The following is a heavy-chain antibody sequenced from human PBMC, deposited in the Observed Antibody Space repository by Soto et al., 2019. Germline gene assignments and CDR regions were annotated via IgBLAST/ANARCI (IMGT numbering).Heavy chain of an antibody. Sequence: QVQLVESGGGVVQPGRSLRLSCAASGFTFSSYGMHWVRRAPGKGLEWVAVISYDGSNKYYADSVKGRFTISRDNSKNTLYLQMNSLRAEDTAVFYCAKDRTPFWWIDVFYAMDVWGQGTTVTVSS. CDR2: ISYDGSNK. J-gene: IGHJ6*02. CDR3: AKDRTPFWWIDVFYAMDV. V-gene: IGHV3-30*18. D-gene: IGHD3-16*01. CDR1: GFTFSSYG.